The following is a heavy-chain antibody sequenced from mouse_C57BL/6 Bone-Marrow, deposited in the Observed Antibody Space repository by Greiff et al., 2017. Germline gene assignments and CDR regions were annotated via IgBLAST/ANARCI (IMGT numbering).Heavy chain of an antibody. CDR1: GFTFSSYG. CDR3: ARPPYYYGSSYFAY. J-gene: IGHJ3*01. CDR2: ISSGGSYT. Sequence: EVKLVESGGDLVKPGGSLKLSCAASGFTFSSYGMSWVRQTPDKRLEWVATISSGGSYTYYPDSVKGRFTISRDNAKNTLYLQMSSLKSEDTAMYYCARPPYYYGSSYFAYWGQGTLVTVSA. V-gene: IGHV5-6*01. D-gene: IGHD1-1*01.